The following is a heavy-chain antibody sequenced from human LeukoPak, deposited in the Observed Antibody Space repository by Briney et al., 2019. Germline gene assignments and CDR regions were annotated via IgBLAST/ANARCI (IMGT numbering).Heavy chain of an antibody. D-gene: IGHD2-2*01. CDR1: GGSLNISSYY. Sequence: PSETLSLTCTVSGGSLNISSYYWGWIRQPPGKGLEWIGSIYYSGRTYYNPSLKIRATIFVDTSKNQFSLKLNSVTAADTAVYYCARSQATAMVSDYWGQGTLVTVSS. V-gene: IGHV4-39*01. CDR2: IYYSGRT. CDR3: ARSQATAMVSDY. J-gene: IGHJ4*02.